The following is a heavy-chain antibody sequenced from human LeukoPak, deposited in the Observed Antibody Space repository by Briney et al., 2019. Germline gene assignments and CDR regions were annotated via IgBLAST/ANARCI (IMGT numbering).Heavy chain of an antibody. D-gene: IGHD3-3*01. V-gene: IGHV1-69*04. CDR1: GGTFSSYA. CDR3: AKDRGEFREWLLPYYFDY. J-gene: IGHJ4*02. Sequence: SVKVSCKASGGTFSSYAISWVRQAPGQGLEWMGRIIPIFGIANYAQKFQGRVTITADKSTSTAYMELSSLRSEDTAVYYCAKDRGEFREWLLPYYFDYWGQGTLVTVSS. CDR2: IIPIFGIA.